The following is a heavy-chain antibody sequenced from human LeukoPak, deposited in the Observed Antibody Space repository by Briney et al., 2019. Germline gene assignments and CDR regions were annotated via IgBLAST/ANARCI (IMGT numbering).Heavy chain of an antibody. Sequence: SETLSLTCAVYGGSFSGYYWSWIRQPPGKGLEWIGEINHSGSTNYNPSLKSRVTISVDTSKNQFSLKLSSVTAADTAVYYCARGRSLPPRYYYYYMDVWGKGTTVTVSS. CDR2: INHSGST. CDR3: ARGRSLPPRYYYYYMDV. J-gene: IGHJ6*03. V-gene: IGHV4-34*01. CDR1: GGSFSGYY.